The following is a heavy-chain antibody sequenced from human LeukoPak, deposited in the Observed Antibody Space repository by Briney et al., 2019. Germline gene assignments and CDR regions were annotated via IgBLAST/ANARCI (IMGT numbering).Heavy chain of an antibody. CDR1: GFTVSSSA. CDR2: IIGGGGST. D-gene: IGHD6-25*01. V-gene: IGHV3-23*01. CDR3: AKQVSATPSDY. Sequence: GRSLRLSCAASGFTVSSSAMSWVRQAPGEGLGWVSSIIGGGGSTYYADSVEGPFTISRDNSNNTLYLQMNRLRAEVTAVYYCAKQVSATPSDYWGQGTLVTVSS. J-gene: IGHJ4*02.